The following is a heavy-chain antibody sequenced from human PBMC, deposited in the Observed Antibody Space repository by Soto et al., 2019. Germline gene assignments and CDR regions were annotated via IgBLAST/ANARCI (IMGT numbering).Heavy chain of an antibody. V-gene: IGHV4-34*01. CDR2: INHSGST. D-gene: IGHD6-13*01. CDR3: ARGGGSSWYGINWFDP. Sequence: SETLSLTCAVYGGSFSGYYWSWIRQPPGKGLEWIGEINHSGSTNYNPSLKSRVTISVDTSKNQFSLKLSSVTAADTAVYYCARGGGSSWYGINWFDPWGQGTLVTVYS. CDR1: GGSFSGYY. J-gene: IGHJ5*02.